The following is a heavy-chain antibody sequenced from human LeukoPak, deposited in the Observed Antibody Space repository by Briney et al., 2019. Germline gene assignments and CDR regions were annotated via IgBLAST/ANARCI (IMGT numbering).Heavy chain of an antibody. CDR2: IYIGGST. CDR1: WLTVSSNY. J-gene: IGHJ4*02. D-gene: IGHD3-22*01. V-gene: IGHV3-53*04. Sequence: GGSLRLSCALSWLTVSSNYMSWARQARGKGMGWDSVIYIGGSTYYADSVKRRFTSSRHNSKNTLYLQMNSLRTEDTAVYYGNVGGYYYDSSGQDVVDYWGQGTLVTVSS. CDR3: NVGGYYYDSSGQDVVDY.